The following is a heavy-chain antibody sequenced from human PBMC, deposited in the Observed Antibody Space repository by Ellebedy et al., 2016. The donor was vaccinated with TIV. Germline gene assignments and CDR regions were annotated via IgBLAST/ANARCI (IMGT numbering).Heavy chain of an antibody. CDR3: AKDASAVVPAAIGNWFDP. CDR2: SRRKASGGTT. V-gene: IGHV3-49*03. CDR1: GFTLGDND. J-gene: IGHJ5*02. Sequence: GGSLRLXCTISGFTLGDNDMSWFRQAPGKGLEWVGLSRRKASGGTTEYAASVKGRFTISRDDCTNIAYLQMNSLRAEDTAVYYCAKDASAVVPAAIGNWFDPWGQGTLVTVSS. D-gene: IGHD2-2*02.